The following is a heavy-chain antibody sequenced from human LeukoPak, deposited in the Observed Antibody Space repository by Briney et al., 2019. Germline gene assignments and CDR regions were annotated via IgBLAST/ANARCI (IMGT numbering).Heavy chain of an antibody. Sequence: SETLSLTCAVYGGSFSGYYWSWIRQPPGKGLEWIGEINHSGSTNYNPSLKSRVTISVDTSKNQFSLKLSSVTAADTAVYYCARLEVLRYFDWLSRNDAFDIWGQGTMVTVSS. V-gene: IGHV4-34*01. CDR1: GGSFSGYY. CDR3: ARLEVLRYFDWLSRNDAFDI. D-gene: IGHD3-9*01. J-gene: IGHJ3*02. CDR2: INHSGST.